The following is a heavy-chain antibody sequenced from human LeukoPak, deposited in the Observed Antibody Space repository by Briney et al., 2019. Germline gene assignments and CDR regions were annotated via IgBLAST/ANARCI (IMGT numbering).Heavy chain of an antibody. CDR2: IYGSTSA. D-gene: IGHD4-17*01. V-gene: IGHV3-66*01. J-gene: IGHJ4*02. CDR1: GFTFSSYG. Sequence: GGSLRLSCAASGFTFSSYGMHWVRQAPGKGLEWVSLIYGSTSADYADSVKGRFTISRDTSMNTVYLQMSSLRAEDTAVYYCARLNFGDDYWGQGTLVTVSS. CDR3: ARLNFGDDY.